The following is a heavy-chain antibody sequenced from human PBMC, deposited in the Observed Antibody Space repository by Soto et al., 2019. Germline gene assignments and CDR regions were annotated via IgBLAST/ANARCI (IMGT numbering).Heavy chain of an antibody. CDR2: IDWDDGK. Sequence: SGPTLVNPTQTLTLTCTFSGFSLSTSGMRVSWIRQPPGKALEWLARIDWDDGKFYSTSLKTRLTISKDTSKNQVVLTMTNMDPVDTATYYCVGGSYYGWFDPWGQGTLVTVSS. V-gene: IGHV2-70*04. J-gene: IGHJ5*02. CDR1: GFSLSTSGMR. CDR3: VGGSYYGWFDP. D-gene: IGHD1-26*01.